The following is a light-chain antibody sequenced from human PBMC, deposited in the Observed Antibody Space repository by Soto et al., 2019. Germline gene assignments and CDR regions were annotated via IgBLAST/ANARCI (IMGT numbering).Light chain of an antibody. CDR2: VAS. CDR1: QSVSNF. CDR3: QQYTNWPLT. V-gene: IGKV3-15*01. Sequence: EIVLTQSPATLSLSPGERATLTCRASQSVSNFLAWYQQKPGQAPRLLIYVASTRATGIPARFSGSGSGTEFTLTISSLQPEDSAVYYCQQYTNWPLTFGGGTKVDIK. J-gene: IGKJ4*01.